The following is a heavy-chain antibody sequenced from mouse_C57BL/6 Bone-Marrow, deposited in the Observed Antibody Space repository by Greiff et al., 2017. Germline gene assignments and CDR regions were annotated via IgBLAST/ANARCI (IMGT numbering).Heavy chain of an antibody. CDR3: ARGDYGSSYTFYDY. CDR2: IYPRSGNT. D-gene: IGHD1-1*01. J-gene: IGHJ2*01. V-gene: IGHV1-81*01. Sequence: QVQLQQSGAELARPGASVKLSCKASGYTFTSYGISWVKQRPGQGLEWIGEIYPRSGNTYYNEKFKGKATLTADKSSSTAYMELRSLTSEDSAVYFCARGDYGSSYTFYDYWGQGTTLTVSS. CDR1: GYTFTSYG.